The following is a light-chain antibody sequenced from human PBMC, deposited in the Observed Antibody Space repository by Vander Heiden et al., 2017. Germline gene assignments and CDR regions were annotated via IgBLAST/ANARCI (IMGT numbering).Light chain of an antibody. V-gene: IGKV1-12*01. CDR1: QGISSW. CDR2: AAS. CDR3: QGANSFPIT. J-gene: IGKJ4*01. Sequence: DPVTITCRASQGISSWLAWYQQKPGKAPKLLIYAASSLQSGVPSRFSGSASGTDFTLTISVLHPEDFASYYSQGANSFPITFGGGTKVEIK.